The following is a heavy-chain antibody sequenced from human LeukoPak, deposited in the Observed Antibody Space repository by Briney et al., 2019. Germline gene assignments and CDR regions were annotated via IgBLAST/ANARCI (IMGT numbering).Heavy chain of an antibody. J-gene: IGHJ4*02. CDR3: TTGVIVGGAFDY. D-gene: IGHD3-22*01. V-gene: IGHV3-15*01. CDR1: GFTFSNAW. CDR2: IKSKTDGGTT. Sequence: PGGSLRLSCAASGFTFSNAWMSWVRQAPGKGLEWVGRIKSKTDGGTTDYAAPVKGRFTISRDDSKNTLYLQMNSLKTEDTAVYYCTTGVIVGGAFDYWGQGTLVTVSS.